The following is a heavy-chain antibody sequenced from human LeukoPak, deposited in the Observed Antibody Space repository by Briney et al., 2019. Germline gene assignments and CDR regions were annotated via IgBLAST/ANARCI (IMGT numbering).Heavy chain of an antibody. V-gene: IGHV1-69*13. D-gene: IGHD2-2*01. CDR3: AREIVVVPAARDYYYYYGMDV. CDR1: GGTFSSYA. J-gene: IGHJ6*02. Sequence: SVKFSCKASGGTFSSYAISWVRQAPGQGLEWMGGIIPIFGTANYAQKFQGRVTITADESTSTAYMELSSLRSEDTAVYYCAREIVVVPAARDYYYYYGMDVWGQGTTVTVSS. CDR2: IIPIFGTA.